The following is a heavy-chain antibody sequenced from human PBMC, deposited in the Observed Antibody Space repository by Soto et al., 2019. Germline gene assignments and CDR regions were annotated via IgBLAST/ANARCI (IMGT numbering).Heavy chain of an antibody. CDR3: AKDTDSGYDYRD. V-gene: IGHV3-23*01. D-gene: IGHD5-12*01. Sequence: EVRLLESGGGLVQPGGSLRLSCAASGFTFSSYAMSWVRQAPGKGLEWVSAISGSGGSTYYADSVKGRFTISRDNSKNTLYLQMNSLRAEDTAVYYCAKDTDSGYDYRDWGQGTLVTVSS. CDR2: ISGSGGST. J-gene: IGHJ4*02. CDR1: GFTFSSYA.